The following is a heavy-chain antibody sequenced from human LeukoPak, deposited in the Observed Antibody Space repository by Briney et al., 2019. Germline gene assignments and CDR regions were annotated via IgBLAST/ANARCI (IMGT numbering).Heavy chain of an antibody. CDR2: INWNGGST. V-gene: IGHV3-20*04. CDR1: GFTFDDYG. Sequence: GGSLRLSCAASGFTFDDYGMSWVRQAPGKGLEWVAGINWNGGSTAYGDSVKGRFNISRDNAKNSLYVQMSSLRAEDTALYYCARSMVRGVDAQSFDYWGQGTLVTVSS. CDR3: ARSMVRGVDAQSFDY. D-gene: IGHD3-10*01. J-gene: IGHJ4*02.